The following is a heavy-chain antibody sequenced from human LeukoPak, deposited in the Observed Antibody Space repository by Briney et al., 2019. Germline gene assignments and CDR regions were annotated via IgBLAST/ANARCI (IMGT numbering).Heavy chain of an antibody. J-gene: IGHJ4*02. CDR1: GFTFSSYS. Sequence: GGSLRLSCAASGFTFSSYSMNWVRQAPGKGLEWVSSISSSSSYIYYADSVKGRFTISRDNAKNSLYLQMNSLRAEDTAVYYCARDLYDSSGFANYWDQGTLVTVSS. CDR2: ISSSSSYI. D-gene: IGHD3-22*01. CDR3: ARDLYDSSGFANY. V-gene: IGHV3-21*01.